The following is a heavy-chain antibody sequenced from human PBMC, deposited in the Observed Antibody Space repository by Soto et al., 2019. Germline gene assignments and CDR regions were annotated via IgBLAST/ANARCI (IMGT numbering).Heavy chain of an antibody. CDR1: SVSVSSGTYY. CDR3: ARDSEAAGYQD. J-gene: IGHJ1*01. V-gene: IGHV4-61*01. Sequence: SETLSLTCSVSSVSVSSGTYYWIWIRQPPGRGLEWIGHIYSSGSTNYNPSLKSRVTISVDTSKNQFSLILSSVTAADTAMYYCARDSEAAGYQDWGQGTLVTVSS. D-gene: IGHD2-2*03. CDR2: IYSSGST.